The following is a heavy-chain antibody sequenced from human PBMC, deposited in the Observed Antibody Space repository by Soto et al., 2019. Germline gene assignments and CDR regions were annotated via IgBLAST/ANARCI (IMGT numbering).Heavy chain of an antibody. CDR3: ARGYSSWSDY. V-gene: IGHV1-69*02. CDR1: GGTFSSYT. J-gene: IGHJ4*02. Sequence: SVKVSCKASGGTFSSYTISWVRQAPGQGPEWMGRIIPILGIANYAQKFQGRVTITADKSTSTAYMELSSLRSEDTAVYYCARGYSSWSDYWGQGTLVTVSS. CDR2: IIPILGIA. D-gene: IGHD6-19*01.